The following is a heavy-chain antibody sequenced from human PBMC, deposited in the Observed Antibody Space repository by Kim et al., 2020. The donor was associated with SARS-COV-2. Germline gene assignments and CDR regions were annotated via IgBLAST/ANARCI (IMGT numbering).Heavy chain of an antibody. D-gene: IGHD2-15*01. CDR1: GYTFTGYY. V-gene: IGHV1-2*02. CDR2: INPNSGGT. J-gene: IGHJ5*02. Sequence: ASVKVSCKASGYTFTGYYMHWVRQAPGQGLEWMGWINPNSGGTNYAQKFQGRVTMTRDTSISTAYMELSRLRSDDTAVYYCARGRVVVAAPSFDPWGQGTLVTVSS. CDR3: ARGRVVVAAPSFDP.